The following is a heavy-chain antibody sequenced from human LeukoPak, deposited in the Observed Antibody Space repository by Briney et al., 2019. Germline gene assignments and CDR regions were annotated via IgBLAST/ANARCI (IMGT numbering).Heavy chain of an antibody. Sequence: GGSLRLSCAASGFTFKNYAAMWVRQAQGQGLEWVSAITGGGRTYYADSVKGRFTISRDNYKNTLYLQMDRLRAEDTARYFCARDPNGDYIGAFDFLGQGTVVTVSS. D-gene: IGHD4-17*01. J-gene: IGHJ3*01. V-gene: IGHV3-23*01. CDR3: ARDPNGDYIGAFDF. CDR2: ITGGGRT. CDR1: GFTFKNYA.